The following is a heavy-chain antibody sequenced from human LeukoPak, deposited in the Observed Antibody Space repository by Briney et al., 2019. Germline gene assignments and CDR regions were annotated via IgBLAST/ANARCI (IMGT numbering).Heavy chain of an antibody. CDR3: ARDLSVYYDSSGYYSAAFDI. D-gene: IGHD3-22*01. CDR2: VDYSGSP. CDR1: GASISSYY. J-gene: IGHJ3*02. V-gene: IGHV4-59*12. Sequence: SETLSLTCTVSGASISSYYWSWIRQPPGKGLEWIGYVDYSGSPNYNPSLKSRVTILADTSKNQFSLKLSSVTAADTAVYYCARDLSVYYDSSGYYSAAFDIWGQGTMVTVSS.